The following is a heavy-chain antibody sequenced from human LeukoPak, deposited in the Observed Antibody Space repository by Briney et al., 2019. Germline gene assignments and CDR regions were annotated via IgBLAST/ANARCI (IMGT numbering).Heavy chain of an antibody. CDR3: ARSYGGNSRTFDY. CDR2: IYYSGRT. V-gene: IGHV4-59*01. D-gene: IGHD4-23*01. CDR1: GGSISSYY. J-gene: IGHJ4*02. Sequence: SETLPLTCTVSGGSISSYYWSWIRQPPGKGLEWIGYIYYSGRTNYNPSLKSRVTISVDTSKNQFSLKLSSVTAADTAVYYCARSYGGNSRTFDYWGQGTLVTVSS.